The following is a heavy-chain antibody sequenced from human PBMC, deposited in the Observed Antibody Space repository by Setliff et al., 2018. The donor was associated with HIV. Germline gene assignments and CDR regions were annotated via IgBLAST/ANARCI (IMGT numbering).Heavy chain of an antibody. Sequence: ASETLSLTCTVSGASISSGSYYWSWIRQPAGKGLEWIGNIHSSGITYYKPSLKSRLTISLDTSKNQFSLKLSSVTAADTAVYYCATHASTVQDAMDVWGQGTTVTVSS. CDR1: GASISSGSYY. V-gene: IGHV4-39*01. CDR3: ATHASTVQDAMDV. CDR2: IHSSGIT. J-gene: IGHJ6*02. D-gene: IGHD4-4*01.